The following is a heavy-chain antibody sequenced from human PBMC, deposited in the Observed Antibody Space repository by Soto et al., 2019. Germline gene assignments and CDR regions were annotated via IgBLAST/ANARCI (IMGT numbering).Heavy chain of an antibody. CDR1: GFTFSSYG. V-gene: IGHV3-33*01. D-gene: IGHD4-4*01. CDR2: IWYDGSNK. Sequence: QVQLVESGGGVVQPGRSLRLSCAASGFTFSSYGMHWVRQAPGKGLEWVAVIWYDGSNKYYADSVKGRFTISRDNSKNRLYLHMNSLRAEDTAVYYCERDLGVTTVATAFDYWGQGTLVTVSS. J-gene: IGHJ4*02. CDR3: ERDLGVTTVATAFDY.